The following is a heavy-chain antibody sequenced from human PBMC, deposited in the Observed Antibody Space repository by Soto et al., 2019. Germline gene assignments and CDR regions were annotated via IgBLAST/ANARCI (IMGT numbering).Heavy chain of an antibody. D-gene: IGHD3-22*01. J-gene: IGHJ4*02. CDR3: AKDTDYYDSSGHYRFAY. CDR2: ISGSGGST. Sequence: HPGGSLRLSCAASGFTFSSYAMSWFRQAPGKGLEWVSAISGSGGSTYYADSVKGRFTISRDNSKNTLSLQMNSLRAEDTAVYYYAKDTDYYDSSGHYRFAYRGQRTLLTVSS. CDR1: GFTFSSYA. V-gene: IGHV3-23*01.